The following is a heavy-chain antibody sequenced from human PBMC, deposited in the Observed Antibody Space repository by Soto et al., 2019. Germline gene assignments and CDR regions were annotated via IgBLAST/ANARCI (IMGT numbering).Heavy chain of an antibody. CDR1: GGTFSSYT. D-gene: IGHD6-19*01. CDR3: ARADRGWYRGNFDY. Sequence: QVQLVQSGAEVKKPGSSVKVSCKASGGTFSSYTISWVRQTPGQGLEWMGRIIPILGIANYAQKFQGRVTITADKSTSTAYMELSSLRSEDTAVYYCARADRGWYRGNFDYWGQGTLVTVS. CDR2: IIPILGIA. V-gene: IGHV1-69*02. J-gene: IGHJ4*02.